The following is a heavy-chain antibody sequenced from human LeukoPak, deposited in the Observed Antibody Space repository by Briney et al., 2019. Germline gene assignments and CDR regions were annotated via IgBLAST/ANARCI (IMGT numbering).Heavy chain of an antibody. V-gene: IGHV3-30*02. D-gene: IGHD3-10*01. CDR1: GFRFSTYG. Sequence: GGSLRLSCAASGFRFSTYGMYWVRQAPGKGLEWVAFIRYDGSDTYYADSVKGRFAISRDNSKNTLYLQMNSLRAEDTAVYYCARVTYGSGTYGAFDYWGQGTLVTVSS. J-gene: IGHJ4*02. CDR2: IRYDGSDT. CDR3: ARVTYGSGTYGAFDY.